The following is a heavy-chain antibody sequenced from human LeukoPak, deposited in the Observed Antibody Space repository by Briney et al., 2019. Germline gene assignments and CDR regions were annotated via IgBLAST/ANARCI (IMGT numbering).Heavy chain of an antibody. Sequence: GGSLRLSCAASGFTFSSYSMNWVRQAPGKGLEWVSSISSSSYIYYADSVKGRFTISRDNAKNSLYLQMNSLRAEDTAVYYYARAPGRKNYMDVWGKGTTVTVSS. CDR1: GFTFSSYS. CDR3: ARAPGRKNYMDV. J-gene: IGHJ6*03. V-gene: IGHV3-21*01. CDR2: ISSSSYI. D-gene: IGHD1-14*01.